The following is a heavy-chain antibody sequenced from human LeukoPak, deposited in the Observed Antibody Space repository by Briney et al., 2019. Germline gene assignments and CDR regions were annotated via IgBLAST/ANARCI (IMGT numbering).Heavy chain of an antibody. D-gene: IGHD6-13*01. CDR3: AKDSGSRVSFDY. V-gene: IGHV3-30*02. CDR1: GFTFSSYG. Sequence: GGSLRLSCAASGFTFSSYGMHWVRQAPGKGLEWVAFIRYDGSNKYYADSVKGRFTISRDNSKTTLYLQMNSLRADDTAVYYCAKDSGSRVSFDYWGQGTLVTVSS. CDR2: IRYDGSNK. J-gene: IGHJ4*02.